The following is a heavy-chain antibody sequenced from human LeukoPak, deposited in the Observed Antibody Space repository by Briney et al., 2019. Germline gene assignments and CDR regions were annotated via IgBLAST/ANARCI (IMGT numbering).Heavy chain of an antibody. CDR2: IYYSGST. Sequence: SETLSLTCTVSGGSISSSSYYWGWIRQPPGKGREWIASIYYSGSTYYKPSLKSRVTISVDTSKNQFALKLSSVTAADTAVYYCARAQSGSYRSFDYWGQGTLVTVSS. V-gene: IGHV4-39*01. J-gene: IGHJ4*02. D-gene: IGHD1-26*01. CDR3: ARAQSGSYRSFDY. CDR1: GGSISSSSYY.